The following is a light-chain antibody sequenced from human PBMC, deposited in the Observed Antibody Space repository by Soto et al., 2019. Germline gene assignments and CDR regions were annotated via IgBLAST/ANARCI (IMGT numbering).Light chain of an antibody. CDR2: DAS. CDR1: QSVSRN. V-gene: IGKV3-11*01. J-gene: IGKJ3*01. Sequence: EIVLTQSPAILSLSPGERATFSCRASQSVSRNLDWYQHKPGQTPRLLIYDASNRATGIPVRFSGSGSGTDFTLTISSLEPEDFAVYYCQQRSNGLAFGPGTKVDSK. CDR3: QQRSNGLA.